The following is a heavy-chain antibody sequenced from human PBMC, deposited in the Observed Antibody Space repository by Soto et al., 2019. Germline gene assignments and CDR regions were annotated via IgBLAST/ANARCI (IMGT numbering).Heavy chain of an antibody. V-gene: IGHV3-48*03. D-gene: IGHD2-15*01. J-gene: IGHJ5*02. CDR2: ISSSDITI. CDR3: ARSVGRVARRDWFDP. Sequence: GGALRLSCAASGFTFSSYEMNWVRQAPGKGLEWVSYISSSDITIYYADSVKGRFTISRDNAKNSLYLQMNSLRAEDTAVYYCARSVGRVARRDWFDPCGQGTLVTVSS. CDR1: GFTFSSYE.